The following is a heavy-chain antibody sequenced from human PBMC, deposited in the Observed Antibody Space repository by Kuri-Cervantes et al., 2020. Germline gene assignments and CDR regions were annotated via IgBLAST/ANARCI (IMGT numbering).Heavy chain of an antibody. CDR3: ARGHAIAVAGNYYMDV. D-gene: IGHD6-19*01. CDR2: INPNSGGT. Sequence: ASVKVSCKASGYTFTGYYMHWVRQAPGQGLEWMGWINPNSGGTNYAQKFQGRVTMTRDTSISTAYMELSSLRSEDTAVYYCARGHAIAVAGNYYMDVWGKGTTVTVSS. CDR1: GYTFTGYY. J-gene: IGHJ6*03. V-gene: IGHV1-2*02.